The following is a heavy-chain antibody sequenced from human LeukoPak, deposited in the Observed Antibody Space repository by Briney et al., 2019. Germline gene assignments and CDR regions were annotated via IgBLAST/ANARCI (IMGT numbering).Heavy chain of an antibody. Sequence: SETLSLTFAVYGGSFSGYYWSWIRQPPGKGLEWIGEINHSGSTNYNPSLKSRVTISVDTSKSQFSLNLSSVTAADTAVYYCAREVRDVVAVPAASWGQGTLVTVSS. V-gene: IGHV4-34*01. CDR2: INHSGST. J-gene: IGHJ4*02. CDR3: AREVRDVVAVPAAS. D-gene: IGHD2-2*01. CDR1: GGSFSGYY.